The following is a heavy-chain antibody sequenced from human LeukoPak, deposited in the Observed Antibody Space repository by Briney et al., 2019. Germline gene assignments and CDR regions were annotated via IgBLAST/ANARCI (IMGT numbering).Heavy chain of an antibody. CDR3: ARGRICDYYCSGGSCYSRNYFDY. D-gene: IGHD2-15*01. CDR2: INHSGST. V-gene: IGHV4-34*01. CDR1: GGSFSGYY. J-gene: IGHJ4*02. Sequence: PSETLSLTCAVYGGSFSGYYWSWIRQPPGKGLEWIGEINHSGSTNYNPSLKSRVTISVDTSKNQFSLKLSSVTAADTAVYYCARGRICDYYCSGGSCYSRNYFDYWGQGTLVTVSS.